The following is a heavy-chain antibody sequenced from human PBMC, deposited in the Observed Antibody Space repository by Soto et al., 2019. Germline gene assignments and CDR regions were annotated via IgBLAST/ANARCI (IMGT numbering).Heavy chain of an antibody. D-gene: IGHD3-22*01. CDR3: AKDRSYYYSSGYYWLDY. CDR2: ITHDGSQK. V-gene: IGHV3-30*04. CDR1: GFTFRSYA. J-gene: IGHJ4*02. Sequence: GGSLRLSCGVSGFTFRSYAMYWVRQAPGKGLEWVAVITHDGSQKYYADYVKGRFTISRDNSKNTLYLQMNSLRAEDTAVYYCAKDRSYYYSSGYYWLDYWCLGT.